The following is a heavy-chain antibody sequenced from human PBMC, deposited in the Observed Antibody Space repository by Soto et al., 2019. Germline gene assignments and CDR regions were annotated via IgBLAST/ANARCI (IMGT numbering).Heavy chain of an antibody. CDR3: ARVTGFVYGYPQPFDS. J-gene: IGHJ4*02. V-gene: IGHV4-59*01. Sequence: QVRLHESGPGLVKPSETLSLICSVSSASISNYYWSWVRQPPGQGLEWLGCLLYSGTATNHPSLKGRVSLSGDSSKRQFSLKLTSVSAADTAVYYCARVTGFVYGYPQPFDSLGQGSLVTVSS. CDR2: LLYSGTA. CDR1: SASISNYY. D-gene: IGHD5-18*01.